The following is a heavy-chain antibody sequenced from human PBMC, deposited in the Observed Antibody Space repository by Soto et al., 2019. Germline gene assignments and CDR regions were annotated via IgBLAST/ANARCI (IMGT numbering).Heavy chain of an antibody. CDR3: TTEPDYSNYFEY. Sequence: EVQLVESGGGLVKPGGSLRLSCAASGFTFNNAWMNWVRQAPGKGLEWVGRIRSKADGGTTDYPAPVKDRFTISRDDSTNTLHLQMNSLKTEDTAVYSCTTEPDYSNYFEYWGQGTLVTVSS. D-gene: IGHD4-4*01. V-gene: IGHV3-15*07. CDR1: GFTFNNAW. CDR2: IRSKADGGTT. J-gene: IGHJ4*02.